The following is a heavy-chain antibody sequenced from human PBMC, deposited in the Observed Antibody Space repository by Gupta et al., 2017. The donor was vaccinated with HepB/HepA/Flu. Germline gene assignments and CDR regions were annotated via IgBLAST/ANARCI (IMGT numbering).Heavy chain of an antibody. D-gene: IGHD3-10*01. V-gene: IGHV3-48*03. CDR3: ARDSAVRGIIIFFDK. CDR1: GFTFGNYE. J-gene: IGHJ4*02. CDR2: ISSSGNSV. Sequence: EVQLVESGGGVVQPGGSLRLSCAASGFTFGNYEMNWVRQAPGKGLEWVAYISSSGNSVYYADSVRGRFTISRDNAKNSLYLQMNSLRAEDTGVYYCARDSAVRGIIIFFDKWGQGALGTVSS.